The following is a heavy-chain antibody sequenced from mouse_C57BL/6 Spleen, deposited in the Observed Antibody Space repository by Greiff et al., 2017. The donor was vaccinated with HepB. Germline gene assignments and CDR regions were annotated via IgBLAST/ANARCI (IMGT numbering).Heavy chain of an antibody. CDR2: IRNKANNHAT. D-gene: IGHD2-4*01. CDR1: GFTFSDAW. V-gene: IGHV6-6*01. J-gene: IGHJ2*01. CDR3: TRRPIYYDYDAFDY. Sequence: EVQLVESGGGLVQPGGSMKLSCAASGFTFSDAWMDWVRQSPEKGLEWVAEIRNKANNHATYYAESVKGRFTISRDDSKSSVYLQMNSLRAEDTGIYYCTRRPIYYDYDAFDYWGQGTTLTVSS.